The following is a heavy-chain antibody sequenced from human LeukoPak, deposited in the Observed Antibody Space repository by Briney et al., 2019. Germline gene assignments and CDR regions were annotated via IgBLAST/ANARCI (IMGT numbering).Heavy chain of an antibody. J-gene: IGHJ4*02. CDR2: VIAIFGTS. D-gene: IGHD1-26*01. V-gene: IGHV1-69*13. CDR1: GGTIRTHG. CDR3: ARNKYSGSYYPNNPYSPPNGCFDY. Sequence: SVKVSCKASGGTIRTHGISWVRQAPGQGLEWMGGVIAIFGTSNYAQKFQARVTITADESTNTAYMELSSLRSDDTAVYYCARNKYSGSYYPNNPYSPPNGCFDYWGQGTLVTVSS.